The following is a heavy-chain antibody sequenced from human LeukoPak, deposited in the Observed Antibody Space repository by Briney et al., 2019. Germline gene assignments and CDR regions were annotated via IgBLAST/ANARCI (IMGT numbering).Heavy chain of an antibody. J-gene: IGHJ2*01. D-gene: IGHD3-22*01. Sequence: SQTLSLTCTASGGSISSGGYYWSWIRQHPGKGLEWIGYIYYSGSTYYNPSLKSRVTISVDTSKNQFSLKLSSVTAADTAVYYCARLWSYYDSSGYYYEAYWYFDLWGRGTLVTVSS. CDR1: GGSISSGGYY. CDR3: ARLWSYYDSSGYYYEAYWYFDL. CDR2: IYYSGST. V-gene: IGHV4-31*03.